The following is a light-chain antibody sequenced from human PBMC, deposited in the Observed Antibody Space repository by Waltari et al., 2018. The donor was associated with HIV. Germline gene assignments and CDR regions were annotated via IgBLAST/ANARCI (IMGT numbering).Light chain of an antibody. CDR1: SSDVGAYNY. V-gene: IGLV2-11*01. CDR2: DVS. Sequence: QSALTQPRSVSGSPGQSVTISCTGTSSDVGAYNYVSWYQQHPGRAPKLMIYDVSQRPSRVPDLFSGSKSGNTASLTISGLQAEDEAEYYCCSYAGSYTFYVFGTGTKVTVL. J-gene: IGLJ1*01. CDR3: CSYAGSYTFYV.